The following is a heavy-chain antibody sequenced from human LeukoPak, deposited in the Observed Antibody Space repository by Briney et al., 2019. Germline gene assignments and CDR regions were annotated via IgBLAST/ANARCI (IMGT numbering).Heavy chain of an antibody. Sequence: GGSLRLSCAASGFTFSTYAMNWVRQAPGKGLEWVSGISGSGGTTYYADSVKGRFTISRDNSKNTLYPQMNYLRAEDTARYYCAKNIAAPTTPFDYWGQGTLVTVSS. CDR3: AKNIAAPTTPFDY. D-gene: IGHD6-13*01. V-gene: IGHV3-23*01. CDR2: ISGSGGTT. J-gene: IGHJ4*02. CDR1: GFTFSTYA.